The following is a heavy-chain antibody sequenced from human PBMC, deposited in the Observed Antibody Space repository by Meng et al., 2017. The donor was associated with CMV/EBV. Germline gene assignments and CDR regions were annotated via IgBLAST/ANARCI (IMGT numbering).Heavy chain of an antibody. Sequence: TVSGGSISSGGYYWSWIRQHPGKGLEWIGYIYYSGRTYYIPSLKSRVTISVDTSKNQFSLKLSSVTAADTAVYYCARSGDGYNSMDYWGQGTLVTVSS. CDR1: GGSISSGGYY. CDR3: ARSGDGYNSMDY. CDR2: IYYSGRT. J-gene: IGHJ4*02. V-gene: IGHV4-31*03. D-gene: IGHD5-24*01.